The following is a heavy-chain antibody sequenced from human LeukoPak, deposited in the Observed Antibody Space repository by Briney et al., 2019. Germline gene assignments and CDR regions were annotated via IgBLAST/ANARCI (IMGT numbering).Heavy chain of an antibody. CDR2: IYTSGTT. D-gene: IGHD2-21*02. Sequence: SETLSLTCTVSGGSLSSATKWSWVRQSAGKGLEWIGRIYTSGTTNYNPSLRSRVSMSVDTSKNQFSLKLSSVTAAGTAVYYCARGFVEVTAFDYWGQGLLVTVSS. J-gene: IGHJ4*02. V-gene: IGHV4-4*07. CDR3: ARGFVEVTAFDY. CDR1: GGSLSSATK.